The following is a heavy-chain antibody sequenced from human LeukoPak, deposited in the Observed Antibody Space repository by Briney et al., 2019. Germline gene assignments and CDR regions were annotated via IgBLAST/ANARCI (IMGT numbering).Heavy chain of an antibody. CDR2: IIPIFGTA. CDR3: ARAMWGWILGINWFDP. J-gene: IGHJ5*02. V-gene: IGHV1-69*13. Sequence: SVKVSCMASGGTFSSYAISWVRQAPGQGLEWMGGIIPIFGTANYAQKFQGRVTITADESTSTAYMELSSLRSEDTAVYYCARAMWGWILGINWFDPWGQGTLVTVSS. CDR1: GGTFSSYA. D-gene: IGHD2-2*03.